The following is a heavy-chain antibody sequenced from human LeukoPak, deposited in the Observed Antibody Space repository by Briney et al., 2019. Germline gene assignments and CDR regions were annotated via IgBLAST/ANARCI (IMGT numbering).Heavy chain of an antibody. Sequence: ASVKVSCKASGYTFTSYYMHWVRQAPGQGLEWMGGIIPIFGTANYAQKFQGRVTITTDESTSTAYMELSSLRSEDTAVYYCARSRVTMIVVVHFDYWGQGTLVTVSS. V-gene: IGHV1-69*05. CDR2: IIPIFGTA. CDR3: ARSRVTMIVVVHFDY. CDR1: GYTFTSYY. D-gene: IGHD3-22*01. J-gene: IGHJ4*02.